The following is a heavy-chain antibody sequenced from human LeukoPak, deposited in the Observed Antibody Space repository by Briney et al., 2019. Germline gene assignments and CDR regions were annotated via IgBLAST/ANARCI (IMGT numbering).Heavy chain of an antibody. CDR3: ARDLRYSSSWWDY. Sequence: PGGSLRLSCAASGFTFSSYGMHWVRQAPGKGLEWVAVISYDGSNKYYADSVKGRFTTSRDNSKNTLYLQMNSLRAEDTAVYYCARDLRYSSSWWDYWGQGTLVTVSS. CDR1: GFTFSSYG. D-gene: IGHD6-13*01. J-gene: IGHJ4*02. V-gene: IGHV3-30*03. CDR2: ISYDGSNK.